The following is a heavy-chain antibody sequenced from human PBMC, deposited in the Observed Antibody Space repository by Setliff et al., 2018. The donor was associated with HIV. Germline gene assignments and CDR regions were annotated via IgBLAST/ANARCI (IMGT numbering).Heavy chain of an antibody. J-gene: IGHJ4*02. CDR2: INQSGST. V-gene: IGHV4-39*07. Sequence: SETLSLTCTVSGGSISSGGYYWSWIRQPPGKGLEWIGEINQSGSTNYNPSLKSRATKSVDRSKNQFSLKLSSVTAADTAVYYCARVRMGGYFDFWGQGTLVTVSS. CDR1: GGSISSGGYY. D-gene: IGHD3-16*01. CDR3: ARVRMGGYFDF.